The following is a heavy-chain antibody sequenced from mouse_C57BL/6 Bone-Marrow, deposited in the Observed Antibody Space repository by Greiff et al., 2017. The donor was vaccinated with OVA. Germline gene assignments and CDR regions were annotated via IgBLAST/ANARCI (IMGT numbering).Heavy chain of an antibody. J-gene: IGHJ3*01. D-gene: IGHD2-4*01. CDR3: ERGGYYDYDGGAWFAY. Sequence: VHVKQSGPELAKPGASVKIPCKASGYTFTDYNMDWVKQSHGKSLEWIGDINSNNGGTIYNQKFKGKATLTVDKSSSTAYMELRSLTSEDTAVYYGERGGYYDYDGGAWFAYWGQGTLVTVSA. CDR1: GYTFTDYN. V-gene: IGHV1-18*01. CDR2: INSNNGGT.